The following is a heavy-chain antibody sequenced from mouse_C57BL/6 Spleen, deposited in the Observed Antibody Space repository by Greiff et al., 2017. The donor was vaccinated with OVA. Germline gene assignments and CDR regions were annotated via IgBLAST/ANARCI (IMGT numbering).Heavy chain of an antibody. CDR2: IRSKSNNYAT. CDR3: VRSNWDWFAY. V-gene: IGHV10-1*01. J-gene: IGHJ3*01. D-gene: IGHD4-1*02. Sequence: EVQLQESGGGLVQPKGSLKLSCAASGFSFNTYAMNWVRQAPGKGLEWVARIRSKSNNYATYYADSVKDRFTISRDDSESMLYLQMNNLKTEDTAMYYCVRSNWDWFAYWGQGTLVTVS. CDR1: GFSFNTYA.